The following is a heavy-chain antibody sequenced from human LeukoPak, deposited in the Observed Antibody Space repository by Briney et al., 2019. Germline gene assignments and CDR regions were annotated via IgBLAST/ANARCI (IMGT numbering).Heavy chain of an antibody. V-gene: IGHV3-21*01. CDR3: AKVAKYYYGSETYYFFEH. CDR2: ISSSYNSI. J-gene: IGHJ4*02. CDR1: GFTFSSYR. Sequence: PGGSLRLSCAASGFTFSSYRMNWVRQAPGKGLEWVSSISSSYNSIYYADSVKGRFTISRDNAKNSLYLQMNSLRVEDAAVYYCAKVAKYYYGSETYYFFEHWGQGTPVTASS. D-gene: IGHD3-10*01.